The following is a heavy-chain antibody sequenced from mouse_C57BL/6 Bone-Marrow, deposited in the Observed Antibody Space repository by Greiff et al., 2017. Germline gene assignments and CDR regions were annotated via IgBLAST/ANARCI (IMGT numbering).Heavy chain of an antibody. CDR2: ISDGGSYT. CDR1: GFTFSSYA. CDR3: AKLGLDY. V-gene: IGHV5-4*03. D-gene: IGHD4-1*01. J-gene: IGHJ2*01. Sequence: EVKLVESGGGLVKPGGSLKLSCAASGFTFSSYAMSWVRQTPETSLEWVATISDGGSYTYYPDNVKGRFTISRDNAKNNMYLQMSHLKSEDTAMYYCAKLGLDYWGQGTTLTVSS.